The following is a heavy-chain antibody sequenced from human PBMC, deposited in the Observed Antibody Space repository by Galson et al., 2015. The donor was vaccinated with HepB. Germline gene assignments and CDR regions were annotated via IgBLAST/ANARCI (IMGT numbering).Heavy chain of an antibody. CDR3: ARDNSKLGIHYGMDV. CDR1: DCPLSSSSYY. J-gene: IGHJ6*02. Sequence: ETLSLTCPVSDCPLSSSSYYWGWIRQTTGKGVEWIGCIYYSGSTYYNPSLKSRVTISVDTSKNQFSLKRSSVTAADTAVYYCARDNSKLGIHYGMDVWGQGTTVTVSS. V-gene: IGHV4-39*07. CDR2: IYYSGST. D-gene: IGHD7-27*01.